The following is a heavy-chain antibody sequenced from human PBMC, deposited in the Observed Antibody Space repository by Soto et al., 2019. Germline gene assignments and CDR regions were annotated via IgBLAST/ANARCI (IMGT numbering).Heavy chain of an antibody. CDR3: AKRVGTAGTGGGD. D-gene: IGHD1-1*01. Sequence: EVQLLESGGGLVQPGGSLRLSCAASGFTFSSYAMSWVRQAPGKGLEWVSAISGSGGSTYYADSVKGRFTISRDNSKNPLDLQMNRLGAGDTAGFYCAKRVGTAGTGGGDWGQGTLVTVSS. CDR1: GFTFSSYA. V-gene: IGHV3-23*01. CDR2: ISGSGGST. J-gene: IGHJ4*02.